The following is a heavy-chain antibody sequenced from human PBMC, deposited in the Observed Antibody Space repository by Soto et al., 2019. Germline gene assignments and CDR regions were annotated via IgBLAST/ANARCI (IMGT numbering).Heavy chain of an antibody. V-gene: IGHV1-46*01. CDR1: GYTFTSYG. J-gene: IGHJ4*02. D-gene: IGHD6-13*01. CDR3: ARDLAAGDY. CDR2: INPLGGST. Sequence: GASVKVSCKASGYTFTSYGISWVRQAPGQGLEWMAIINPLGGSTNYAQKFQGRVTLARDTFTNTVYMELSSLRSEDTAIYYCARDLAAGDYWGQGTLVTVSS.